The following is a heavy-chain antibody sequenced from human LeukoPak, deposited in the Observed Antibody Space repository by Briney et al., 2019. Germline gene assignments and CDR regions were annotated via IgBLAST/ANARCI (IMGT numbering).Heavy chain of an antibody. CDR2: IYSGCST. J-gene: IGHJ3*02. D-gene: IGHD5-12*01. Sequence: GGSLRLSCAASGFTVNSNYMSWVREAPGRGLEWVSVIYSGCSTYYADSVKGRFTISRDNAKNSLYLQMNSLRAEDTAVYYCASGYSGYDEAGDDDFDIWGQGTMVTVSS. CDR1: GFTVNSNY. V-gene: IGHV3-66*01. CDR3: ASGYSGYDEAGDDDFDI.